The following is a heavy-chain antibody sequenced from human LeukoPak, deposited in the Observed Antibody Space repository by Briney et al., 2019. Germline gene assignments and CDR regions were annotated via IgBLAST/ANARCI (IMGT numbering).Heavy chain of an antibody. CDR2: IYSGGST. Sequence: GGSLRLSCAASGFTVSSNYMSWVRQAPGKGLEWVSVIYSGGSTYYAGSVKSRFTISRDNSKNMLYLQMNSLRAEDTAVYYCASVVSVGAYYYYGMDIWGQGTTVTVSS. CDR3: ASVVSVGAYYYYGMDI. V-gene: IGHV3-66*01. J-gene: IGHJ6*02. CDR1: GFTVSSNY.